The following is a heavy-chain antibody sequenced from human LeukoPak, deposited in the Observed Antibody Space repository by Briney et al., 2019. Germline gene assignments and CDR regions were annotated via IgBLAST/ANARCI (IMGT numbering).Heavy chain of an antibody. J-gene: IGHJ4*02. CDR2: ISGSGGNT. CDR3: ARSGLSRFGF. Sequence: PGGSLRLSCAASGFTFSNYAMNWVRQAPGKGLEWVSAISGSGGNTYYADSVKGRFTISRDNSRNTLYLQMNSLRAEDTAVYYCARSGLSRFGFWGQGTLVTVSS. CDR1: GFTFSNYA. D-gene: IGHD2/OR15-2a*01. V-gene: IGHV3-23*01.